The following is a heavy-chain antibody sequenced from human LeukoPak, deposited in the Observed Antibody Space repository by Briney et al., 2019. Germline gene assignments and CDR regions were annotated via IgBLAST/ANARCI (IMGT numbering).Heavy chain of an antibody. V-gene: IGHV5-10-1*01. Sequence: GESLKISCKVSGYSFPSYWITWVRQVPGKGLEWMGRIAPSDSYTNYNPSFEGHVTMSVEKSITTVYLQWSSLKASDTAMYYCVRPMIVDRAKRNFDYWGQGTLVTVSS. J-gene: IGHJ4*02. D-gene: IGHD3-22*01. CDR3: VRPMIVDRAKRNFDY. CDR1: GYSFPSYW. CDR2: IAPSDSYT.